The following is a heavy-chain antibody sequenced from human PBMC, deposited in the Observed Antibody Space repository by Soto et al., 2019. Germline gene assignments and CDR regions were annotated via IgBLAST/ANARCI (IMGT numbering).Heavy chain of an antibody. Sequence: SVKVSCKASGGTFSSYAISWVRQAPGQGLEWMGGIIPIFGTANYAQKFQGRVTITADESTSTAYMELSSLRSEDTAVYYCARGGVGATDPYYYYGLDVWGQGTTVTVSS. CDR2: IIPIFGTA. D-gene: IGHD1-26*01. V-gene: IGHV1-69*13. CDR3: ARGGVGATDPYYYYGLDV. CDR1: GGTFSSYA. J-gene: IGHJ6*02.